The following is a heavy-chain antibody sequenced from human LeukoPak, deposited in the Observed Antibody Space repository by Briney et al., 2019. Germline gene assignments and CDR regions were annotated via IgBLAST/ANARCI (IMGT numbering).Heavy chain of an antibody. J-gene: IGHJ4*02. D-gene: IGHD3-10*01. CDR3: ASSYYGSGSSFDY. Sequence: SGGSLRLSCAASGFTFSSYWMHWVRQAPGKGLVWVPRINSDGSSTSYADSVKGRFTISRDNAKNTLYLQMNSLRAEDTAVYYCASSYYGSGSSFDYWGQGTLVTVSS. V-gene: IGHV3-74*01. CDR2: INSDGSST. CDR1: GFTFSSYW.